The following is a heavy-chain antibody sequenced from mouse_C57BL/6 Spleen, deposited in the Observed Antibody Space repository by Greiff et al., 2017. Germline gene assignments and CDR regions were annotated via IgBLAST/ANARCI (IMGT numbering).Heavy chain of an antibody. CDR3: ARRMGYCNSCYAMDY. D-gene: IGHD2-10*02. Sequence: EVQLQQSGPELVKPGASVKISCKASGYTFTDYYMNWVKQSHGKSLEWIGDINPNNGGTSYNQKFKGKATLTVDKSSSTAYMALRSLTSEDSAVYYCARRMGYCNSCYAMDYWGQGTSVTVSS. CDR1: GYTFTDYY. CDR2: INPNNGGT. V-gene: IGHV1-26*01. J-gene: IGHJ4*01.